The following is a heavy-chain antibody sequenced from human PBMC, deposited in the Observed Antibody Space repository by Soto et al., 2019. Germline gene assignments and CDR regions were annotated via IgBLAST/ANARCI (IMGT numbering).Heavy chain of an antibody. Sequence: QITLKESGPTVVKPTETLTLTCTFSGFSLTTSGVGVGWVRQSPGKAPEWLALIYWDDDKRYSTSLKSRLTITKDTSKNQLVLTMANVAPADTATYYCAHRVLRTVFGLVTTTAIYFDFWGQGTPVVVSS. J-gene: IGHJ4*02. V-gene: IGHV2-5*02. D-gene: IGHD3-3*01. CDR3: AHRVLRTVFGLVTTTAIYFDF. CDR2: IYWDDDK. CDR1: GFSLTTSGVG.